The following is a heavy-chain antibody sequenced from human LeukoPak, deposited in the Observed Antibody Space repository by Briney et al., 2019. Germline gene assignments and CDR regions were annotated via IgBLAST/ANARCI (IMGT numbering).Heavy chain of an antibody. CDR1: GYTFSDSY. D-gene: IGHD5-24*01. Sequence: GASVKVSFKTSGYTFSDSYIHWVRQAAGQGLEWMGWINPNSGDTNYAQKFQGRVTMTGDTSISTAYMELSRLTSDDTAVYYCARGKGMDWGQGTLVTVSS. CDR2: INPNSGDT. V-gene: IGHV1-2*02. CDR3: ARGKGMD. J-gene: IGHJ4*02.